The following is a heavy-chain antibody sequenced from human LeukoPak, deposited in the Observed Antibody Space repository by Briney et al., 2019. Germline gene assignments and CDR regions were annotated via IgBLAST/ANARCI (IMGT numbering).Heavy chain of an antibody. J-gene: IGHJ4*02. CDR1: GGSISSSSYY. Sequence: KPSETLSLTCTVSGGSISSSSYYWGWIRQPPGKGLEWIGSIYHSGSTYYNPSLKSRVTISVDTSKNQFSLKLSSVTAADTAVYYCARQHVSRKIVVVPAAMRLMSSFDYWGQGTLVTVSS. CDR2: IYHSGST. CDR3: ARQHVSRKIVVVPAAMRLMSSFDY. V-gene: IGHV4-39*01. D-gene: IGHD2-2*01.